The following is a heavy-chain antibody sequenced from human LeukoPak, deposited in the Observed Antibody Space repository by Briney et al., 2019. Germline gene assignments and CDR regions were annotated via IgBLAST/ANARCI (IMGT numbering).Heavy chain of an antibody. CDR3: ARTRSSGXLTFDY. V-gene: IGHV3-11*06. CDR2: ITNSGNSK. J-gene: IGHJ4*02. D-gene: IGHD3-22*01. CDR1: GFIVSSNY. Sequence: GGSLRLSCAASGFIVSSNYMSWVRQAPGKGLEWVSYITNSGNSKSYADSVKGRFTISRDNTKNSLYLQMNGLRAEDTAVYYCARTRSSGXLTFDYWGXGILVXVSS.